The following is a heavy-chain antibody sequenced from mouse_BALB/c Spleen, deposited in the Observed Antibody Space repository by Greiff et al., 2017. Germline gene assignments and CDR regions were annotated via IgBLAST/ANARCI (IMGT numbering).Heavy chain of an antibody. Sequence: VQLKQTGPELVKPGASVKISCKASGYSFTDYIMLWVKQSHGKSLEWIGNINPYYGSTSYNLKFKGKATLTVDKSSSTAYMQLNSLTSEDSAVYYCARQRGNYPFAYWGQGTLVTVSA. J-gene: IGHJ3*01. CDR3: ARQRGNYPFAY. CDR1: GYSFTDYI. V-gene: IGHV1-39*01. CDR2: INPYYGST. D-gene: IGHD2-1*01.